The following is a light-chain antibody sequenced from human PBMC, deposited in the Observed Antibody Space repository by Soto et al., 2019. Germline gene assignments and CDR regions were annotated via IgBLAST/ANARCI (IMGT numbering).Light chain of an antibody. J-gene: IGKJ4*01. Sequence: EIGLSQSPGTLSLSPGERATLSCRASQSVSSSSLAWYQQKPGQAPRLLIYAASTRATGFPARFSGSGSGTELTLTISSLQSEDFAVYYCQQYKEWPLTFGGGTKVDI. CDR2: AAS. CDR1: QSVSSS. CDR3: QQYKEWPLT. V-gene: IGKV3-15*01.